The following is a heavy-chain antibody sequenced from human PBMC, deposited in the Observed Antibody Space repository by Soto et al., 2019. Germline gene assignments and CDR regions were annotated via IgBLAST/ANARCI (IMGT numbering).Heavy chain of an antibody. Sequence: PSETLSLTCAVSGGSISSGAYSWSWIRQPPGKGLEWIGYIYHSGSTCYNPSLKSRVTVSIDRSKNQFSLKLSSVTAADTAVFYYARGPYDSSGFYSPFDIWGQGTMVTVSS. CDR1: GGSISSGAYS. V-gene: IGHV4-30-2*01. J-gene: IGHJ3*02. D-gene: IGHD3-22*01. CDR3: ARGPYDSSGFYSPFDI. CDR2: IYHSGST.